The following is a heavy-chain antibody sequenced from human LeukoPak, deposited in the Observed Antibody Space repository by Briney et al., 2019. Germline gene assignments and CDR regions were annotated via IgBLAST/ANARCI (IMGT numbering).Heavy chain of an antibody. CDR3: ARVCARSGEISGSYFYY. CDR1: GGTFSSYA. CDR2: IIPIFGRA. Sequence: GASVKVSCKASGGTFSSYAINWVRQAPGQGPEWMGGIIPIFGRANYAQKFQGRVTMTTDESPSTAYMELSSLRSEDTAVYYCARVCARSGEISGSYFYYWGQGTLVTVSS. D-gene: IGHD1-26*01. V-gene: IGHV1-69*05. J-gene: IGHJ4*02.